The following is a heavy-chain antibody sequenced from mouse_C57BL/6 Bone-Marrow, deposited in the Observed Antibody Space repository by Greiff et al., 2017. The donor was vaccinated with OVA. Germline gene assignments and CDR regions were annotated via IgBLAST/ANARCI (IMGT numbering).Heavy chain of an antibody. CDR2: SRNKANDYTT. D-gene: IGHD2-1*01. CDR3: ARVYYGNSLDY. V-gene: IGHV7-1*01. J-gene: IGHJ4*01. Sequence: EVNVVESGGGLVQSGRSLRLSCATSGFTFSDFYMEWVRQAPGKGLEWIAASRNKANDYTTEYSASVKGRFIVSRDTSQSILYLQMNALRAEDTAIYYCARVYYGNSLDYWGQGTSVTVSS. CDR1: GFTFSDFY.